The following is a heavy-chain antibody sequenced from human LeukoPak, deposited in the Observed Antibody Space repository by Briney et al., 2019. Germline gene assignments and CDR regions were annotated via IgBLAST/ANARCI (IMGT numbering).Heavy chain of an antibody. Sequence: PGGSLRLSCEASGFTFSSYSMNWVRQAPGKGLEWVSSISSSSSYIYYADSVKGRFTISRDNAKNSLYLQMNSLRAEDTAVYYCARDLGFGELSFDYWGQGTLVTVSS. J-gene: IGHJ4*02. CDR3: ARDLGFGELSFDY. CDR2: ISSSSSYI. D-gene: IGHD3-10*01. V-gene: IGHV3-21*01. CDR1: GFTFSSYS.